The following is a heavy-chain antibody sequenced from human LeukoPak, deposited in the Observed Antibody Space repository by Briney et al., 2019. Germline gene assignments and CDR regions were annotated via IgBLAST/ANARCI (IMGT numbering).Heavy chain of an antibody. CDR1: GFTFSSYT. J-gene: IGHJ4*02. Sequence: GGSLRLSCAASGFTFSSYTMNWVRQAPGKGPEWVSSISSTSSYMYYADSVKGRFTISRDNAKNSLYLKMNSPRAEDTAVYYCASSPIGYYYDSSGYYFDYWGQGTLVTVSS. V-gene: IGHV3-21*01. CDR3: ASSPIGYYYDSSGYYFDY. D-gene: IGHD3-22*01. CDR2: ISSTSSYM.